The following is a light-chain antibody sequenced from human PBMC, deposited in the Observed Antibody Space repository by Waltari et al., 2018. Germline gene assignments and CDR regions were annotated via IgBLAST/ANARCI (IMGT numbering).Light chain of an antibody. CDR1: SSHIGSDH. CDR3: AAWDDSLSGWV. V-gene: IGLV1-47*01. Sequence: QSVLTQPPSASGTPGQRVTIPCSGSSSHIGSDHVSSYQQLPGTAPKLLIYRDNQRPSGVPDLFSGSNSGTSASLAISGLRSEDEADYYCAAWDDSLSGWVFGGGTKLTVL. J-gene: IGLJ3*02. CDR2: RDN.